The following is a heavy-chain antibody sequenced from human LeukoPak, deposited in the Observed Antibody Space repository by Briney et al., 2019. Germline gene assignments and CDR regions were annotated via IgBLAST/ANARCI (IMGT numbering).Heavy chain of an antibody. CDR1: GGSISGYY. V-gene: IGHV4-59*01. CDR2: IYNSGIT. CDR3: ARAARYSGSYYAPKFYFDY. D-gene: IGHD1-26*01. Sequence: SETLSLTSIVSGGSISGYYWSWLRQPPGKGLEWIGYIYNSGITNHNPSLKSRVTISVDTSKNQFSLKLSSVTAADTAVYYCARAARYSGSYYAPKFYFDYWGQGTLVTVSS. J-gene: IGHJ4*02.